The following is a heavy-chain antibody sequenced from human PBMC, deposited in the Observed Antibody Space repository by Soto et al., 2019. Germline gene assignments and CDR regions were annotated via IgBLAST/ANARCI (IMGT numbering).Heavy chain of an antibody. V-gene: IGHV3-30*18. J-gene: IGHJ5*02. Sequence: PGGSLRLSCAASGFTFSSYGMHWVRQAPGKGLEWVAVISYDGSNKYYADSVKGRFTISRDNSKNTLYLQMNSLRAEDTAVYYCAKGGSITIFGVVIKDNWFDPWGQGTLVTVSS. D-gene: IGHD3-3*01. CDR1: GFTFSSYG. CDR2: ISYDGSNK. CDR3: AKGGSITIFGVVIKDNWFDP.